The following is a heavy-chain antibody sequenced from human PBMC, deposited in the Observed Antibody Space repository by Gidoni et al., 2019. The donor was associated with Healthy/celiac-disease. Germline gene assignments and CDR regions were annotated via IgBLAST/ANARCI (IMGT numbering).Heavy chain of an antibody. D-gene: IGHD1-1*01. J-gene: IGHJ4*02. CDR2: IYYSGST. V-gene: IGHV4-39*01. CDR3: ARSARGTGYYFDY. CDR1: GGSISSSSYY. Sequence: QLQLPESGPGLVKPSETLSLTCTVSGGSISSSSYYWGWIRQPPGKGLEWIGSIYYSGSTYYNPSLKSRVTISVDTSKNQFSLKLSSVTAADTAVYYCARSARGTGYYFDYWGQGTLVTVSS.